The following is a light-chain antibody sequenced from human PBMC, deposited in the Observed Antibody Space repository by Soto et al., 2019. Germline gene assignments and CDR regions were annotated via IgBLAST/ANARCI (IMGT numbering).Light chain of an antibody. V-gene: IGKV3-11*01. J-gene: IGKJ1*01. CDR1: QSVSSY. Sequence: EIVLTQSPATLSLSPWERATLSCMASQSVSSYLAWYQQKPGQAPRLLIYDASNRATGIPARFSGSGSGTDFTLTISSLEPEDFAVYYCQQYGNSRGTFGQGTKVDI. CDR2: DAS. CDR3: QQYGNSRGT.